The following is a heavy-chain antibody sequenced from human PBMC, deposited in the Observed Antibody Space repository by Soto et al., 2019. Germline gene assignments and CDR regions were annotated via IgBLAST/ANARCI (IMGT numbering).Heavy chain of an antibody. Sequence: QVQLVESGGGVVQPGRSLRLSCAASGFTFSSYGMHWVRQASGKGLEWVAVISYDGSNKYYADSVKGRFTISRDNSKNTLYLQMNSLRAEDTAVYYCAKDASYSSSWPQTGDPWGQGTLVTVSS. J-gene: IGHJ5*02. V-gene: IGHV3-30*18. CDR1: GFTFSSYG. CDR2: ISYDGSNK. D-gene: IGHD6-13*01. CDR3: AKDASYSSSWPQTGDP.